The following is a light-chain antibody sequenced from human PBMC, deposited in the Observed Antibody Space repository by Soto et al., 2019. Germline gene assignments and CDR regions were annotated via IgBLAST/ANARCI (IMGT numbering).Light chain of an antibody. CDR3: QSSDTGLSGWA. CDR2: NNN. Sequence: QSVLTQPPSVAGAPGERVTISCTRRSSNIGSVYPVHWYQQLPGTAPKLLIYNNNYRPSGVPDRLVGSQSGTSAALASTGLQEEDEGDYYCQSSDTGLSGWAFGGGTKLTVL. J-gene: IGLJ3*02. CDR1: SSNIGSVYP. V-gene: IGLV1-40*01.